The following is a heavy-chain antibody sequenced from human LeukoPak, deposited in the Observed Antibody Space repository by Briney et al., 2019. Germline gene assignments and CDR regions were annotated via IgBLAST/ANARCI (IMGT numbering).Heavy chain of an antibody. CDR2: INPNSGGT. D-gene: IGHD2-2*01. V-gene: IGHV1-2*02. J-gene: IGHJ5*02. CDR3: ARAKYCSSTSCTGRGWFDP. Sequence: ASVKVSCKASGYTFTGYYMHWVRQAPGQGLEWMGWINPNSGGTNYAQKFQGRVTMTRDTSISTAYMELSRLRSGDTAVYYCARAKYCSSTSCTGRGWFDPWGQGTLVTVSS. CDR1: GYTFTGYY.